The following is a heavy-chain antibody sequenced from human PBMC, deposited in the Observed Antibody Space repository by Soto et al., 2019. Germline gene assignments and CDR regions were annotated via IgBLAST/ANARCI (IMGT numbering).Heavy chain of an antibody. J-gene: IGHJ4*02. Sequence: SETLSLTCAVSGGSISSSNLWSWVRQTPGKGLEWIGYIYHSGSTNYNPSLKSRVTISIDTSKAQFSLNLTSVTAADSAVYYCASAFGGWPPDSWGPGTLVTVSS. CDR3: ASAFGGWPPDS. V-gene: IGHV4-4*02. CDR2: IYHSGST. CDR1: GGSISSSNL. D-gene: IGHD6-19*01.